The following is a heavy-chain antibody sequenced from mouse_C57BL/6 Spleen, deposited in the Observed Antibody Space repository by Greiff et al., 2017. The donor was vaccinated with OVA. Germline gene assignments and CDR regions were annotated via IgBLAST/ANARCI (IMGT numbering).Heavy chain of an antibody. V-gene: IGHV14-2*01. CDR3: AFAYYSNYVGYAMDY. Sequence: EVMLVESGAELVKPGASVKLSCTASGFNIKDYYMHWVKQRTEQGLEWIGRIDPEDGETKYAPKFQGKATITADTSSNTAYLQLSSLTSEDTAVYYCAFAYYSNYVGYAMDYWGQGTSVTVSS. CDR1: GFNIKDYY. J-gene: IGHJ4*01. D-gene: IGHD2-5*01. CDR2: IDPEDGET.